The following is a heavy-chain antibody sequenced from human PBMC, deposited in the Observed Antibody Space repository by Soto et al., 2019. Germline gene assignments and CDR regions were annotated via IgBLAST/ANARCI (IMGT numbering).Heavy chain of an antibody. Sequence: EVQLVESGGGLVQPGGSLRLSCAASGLSFNIYWMHWVRQVPGKGLVWLARINSDGSHTIYVDSVKGRFTISRDNAKNTVFLQMDSLRDEDTGVYYCAGGMAGLDVWGHGTTDTVSS. CDR1: GLSFNIYW. V-gene: IGHV3-74*01. CDR3: AGGMAGLDV. J-gene: IGHJ6*02. CDR2: INSDGSHT.